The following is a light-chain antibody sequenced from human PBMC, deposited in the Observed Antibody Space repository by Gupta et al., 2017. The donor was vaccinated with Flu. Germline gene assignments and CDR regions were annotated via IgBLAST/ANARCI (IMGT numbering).Light chain of an antibody. CDR2: DAS. CDR1: QDISNY. V-gene: IGKV1-33*01. CDR3: QQYDNLP. J-gene: IGKJ5*01. Sequence: DIQMTQSPSSLSASVGDRVTITCQASQDISNYLNWYQQKPGKAPKLLIYDASNLETGVPSRFSGSGSGTDFTFTISSLQPEDIATYYCQQYDNLPFVQGTRLEIK.